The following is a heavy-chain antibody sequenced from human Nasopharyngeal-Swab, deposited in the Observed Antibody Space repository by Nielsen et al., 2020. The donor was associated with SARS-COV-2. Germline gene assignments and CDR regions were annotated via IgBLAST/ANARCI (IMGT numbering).Heavy chain of an antibody. J-gene: IGHJ5*02. CDR2: IYHSGST. Sequence: SETLSLTCAVSGGSISSSNWWSWVRQPPGKGLEWIGEIYHSGSTNYNPSLKSRVTISVDTSKNQFSLKLSSVTAADTAVYYCARARTRTIFGVVGWFDPWGQGTLVTVSS. V-gene: IGHV4-4*02. D-gene: IGHD3-3*01. CDR3: ARARTRTIFGVVGWFDP. CDR1: GGSISSSNW.